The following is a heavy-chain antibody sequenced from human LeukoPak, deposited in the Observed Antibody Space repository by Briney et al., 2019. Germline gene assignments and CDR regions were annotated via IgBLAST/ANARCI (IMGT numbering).Heavy chain of an antibody. CDR2: IHGGGST. CDR3: ARDLASPPYNWFDP. V-gene: IGHV4-4*07. CDR1: GASINNYY. J-gene: IGHJ5*02. Sequence: SETLSLTCTVSGASINNYYWSWIRQPAGKGLEWIGRIHGGGSTNYNPSLKSRVTVSIDTSKNQCSLKLSSMTAADTAVYYCARDLASPPYNWFDPWGQGTLVTVSS. D-gene: IGHD3-3*02.